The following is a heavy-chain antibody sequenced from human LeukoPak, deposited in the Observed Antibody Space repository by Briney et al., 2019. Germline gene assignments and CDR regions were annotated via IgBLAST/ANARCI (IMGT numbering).Heavy chain of an antibody. D-gene: IGHD2-15*01. CDR3: ARDVLVAANYYYYGTDV. CDR2: ISSSSSYI. V-gene: IGHV3-21*01. CDR1: GFTFSSYS. Sequence: PGGSLRLSCAASGFTFSSYSMNWVRQAPGKGLEWVSSISSSSSYIYYADSVKGRFTISRDNAKNSLYLQMNSLRAEDTAVYYCARDVLVAANYYYYGTDVWGKGTTVTVSS. J-gene: IGHJ6*04.